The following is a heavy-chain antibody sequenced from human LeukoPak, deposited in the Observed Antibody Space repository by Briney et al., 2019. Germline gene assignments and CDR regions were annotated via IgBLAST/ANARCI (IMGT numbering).Heavy chain of an antibody. J-gene: IGHJ4*02. CDR3: ARRLSRVLRYFDWGPGGDFGY. CDR2: IYYSGST. V-gene: IGHV4-59*08. Sequence: SETLSLTCIVSGGSISSYYWSWIRQSPQKGLEWIGYIYYSGSTNYNPSLKSRVTISVDTSKNQFSLKLSSVTAADTAVYYCARRLSRVLRYFDWGPGGDFGYWGQGTLVTVSS. CDR1: GGSISSYY. D-gene: IGHD3-9*01.